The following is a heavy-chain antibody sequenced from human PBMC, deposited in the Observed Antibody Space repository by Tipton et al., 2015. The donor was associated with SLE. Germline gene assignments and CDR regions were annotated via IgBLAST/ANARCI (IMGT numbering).Heavy chain of an antibody. V-gene: IGHV4-39*07. CDR1: GGSISSSSYY. CDR2: IYYSGST. CDR3: ARSLYYYDSSGFTYLDY. D-gene: IGHD3-22*01. Sequence: TLSLTCTVSGGSISSSSYYWGWTRQPPGKGLEWIGSIYYSGSTYYNPSLKSRVTISVDTSKNQFSLKLSSVTAADTAVYYCARSLYYYDSSGFTYLDYWGQGTLVTVSS. J-gene: IGHJ4*02.